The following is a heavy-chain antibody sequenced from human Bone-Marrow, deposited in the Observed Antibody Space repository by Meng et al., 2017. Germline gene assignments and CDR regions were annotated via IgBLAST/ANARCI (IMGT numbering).Heavy chain of an antibody. CDR3: ARDNTMIGSFDY. V-gene: IGHV4-34*01. CDR1: GGSFSGYY. Sequence: QVQLQQWGAGLLKPSETLSLTCAVYGGSFSGYYLSWIRQPPGKGLEWIGESNHSGSTNYNPSLKSRVTISVDTSKNQFSLKLSSVTAADTAVYYCARDNTMIGSFDYWGQGTLVTVSS. J-gene: IGHJ4*02. CDR2: SNHSGST. D-gene: IGHD3-22*01.